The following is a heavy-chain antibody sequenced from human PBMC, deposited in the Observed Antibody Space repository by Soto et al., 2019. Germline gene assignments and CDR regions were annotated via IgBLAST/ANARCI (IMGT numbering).Heavy chain of an antibody. J-gene: IGHJ6*03. CDR2: INHSGST. Sequence: SETLSLTCAVYGGSFSGYYWSWIRQPPGKGLEWIGEINHSGSTNYNPSLKSRVTISVDTAKNQFSLKLSSVTAADTAVYYCARETTQSPLYYYYYYMDVWGKGTTVT. CDR3: ARETTQSPLYYYYYYMDV. V-gene: IGHV4-34*01. CDR1: GGSFSGYY. D-gene: IGHD4-17*01.